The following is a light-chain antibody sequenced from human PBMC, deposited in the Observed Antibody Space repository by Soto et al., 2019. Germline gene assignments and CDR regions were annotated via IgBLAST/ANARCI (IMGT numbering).Light chain of an antibody. Sequence: QSVLTQPASVSGSPGQSITISCTGANSDIGDWNYVSWYQQSPGKAPKLIIYEVNYRPSGVSYRFAGSKSGNTASLTISGLQAEDEADYYCSSFSSDTTLLVFGAGTKLTVL. CDR1: NSDIGDWNY. J-gene: IGLJ1*01. CDR2: EVN. V-gene: IGLV2-14*01. CDR3: SSFSSDTTLLV.